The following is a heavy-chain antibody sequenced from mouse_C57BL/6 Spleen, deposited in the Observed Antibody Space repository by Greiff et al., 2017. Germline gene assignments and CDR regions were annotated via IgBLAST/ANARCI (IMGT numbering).Heavy chain of an antibody. Sequence: VKLQQPGAELVKPGASVKMSCKASGYTFTSYWITWVKQRPGQGLEWIGDIYPGSGSTNYNEKFKSKATLTVDTSSSTAYMQLSSLTSEDSAVYYCAKSFTTVVASYYFDYWGQGTTLTVSS. J-gene: IGHJ2*01. CDR1: GYTFTSYW. CDR3: AKSFTTVVASYYFDY. CDR2: IYPGSGST. V-gene: IGHV1-55*01. D-gene: IGHD1-1*01.